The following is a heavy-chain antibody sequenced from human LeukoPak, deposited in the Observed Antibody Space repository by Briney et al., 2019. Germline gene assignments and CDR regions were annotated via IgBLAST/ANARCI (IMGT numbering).Heavy chain of an antibody. CDR3: VRELDGAARPFDY. J-gene: IGHJ4*02. CDR1: GGTFSSYA. V-gene: IGHV1-69*04. CDR2: IIPILGIA. D-gene: IGHD6-6*01. Sequence: SVKVSCKASGGTFSSYAISWVRQAPGQGLEWMGRIIPILGIANYAQKFQGRVTITADESTSTAYMELSSLRSEDTAVYYCVRELDGAARPFDYWGQGTLVTVSS.